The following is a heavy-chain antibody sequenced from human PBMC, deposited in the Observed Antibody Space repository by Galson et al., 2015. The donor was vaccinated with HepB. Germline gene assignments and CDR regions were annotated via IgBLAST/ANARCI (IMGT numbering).Heavy chain of an antibody. CDR2: FDPEDGET. CDR1: GYTLTELS. V-gene: IGHV1-24*01. CDR3: ATDLNWNYGDGLPFDI. J-gene: IGHJ3*02. D-gene: IGHD1-7*01. Sequence: SVKVSCKVSGYTLTELSMHWVRQAPGKGLEWMGGFDPEDGETIYAQKFQGRVTMTEDTSTDTAYMELSSLRSEDTAVYDCATDLNWNYGDGLPFDIWGQGTMVTVSS.